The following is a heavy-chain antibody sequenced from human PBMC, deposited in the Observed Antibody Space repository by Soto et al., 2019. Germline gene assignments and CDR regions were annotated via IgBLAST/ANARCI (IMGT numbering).Heavy chain of an antibody. V-gene: IGHV3-21*01. Sequence: EVQLVESGGGLVKPGGSLRLSCAASGFTFSSYSMNWVRQAPGKGLEWVSSISSSSSYIYYADSVKGRFTISRDNAKNSLCLQMNSLRAEDTAVYYCARDSGRTQEWDIVLMVYARRSWSDPWGQGTLVTVSS. CDR1: GFTFSSYS. CDR3: ARDSGRTQEWDIVLMVYARRSWSDP. D-gene: IGHD2-8*01. CDR2: ISSSSSYI. J-gene: IGHJ5*02.